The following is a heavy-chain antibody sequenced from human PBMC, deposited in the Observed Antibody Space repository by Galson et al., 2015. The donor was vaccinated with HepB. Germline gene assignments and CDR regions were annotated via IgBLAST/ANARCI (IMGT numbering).Heavy chain of an antibody. CDR3: MTEGFWSGHYSDY. V-gene: IGHV3-15*01. D-gene: IGHD3-3*01. Sequence: SLRLSCAASGFTFTNARMTWVRHTPGKGLEWVGRIKGKAEGGTADSAAPVKGRFTISRDDSKNMVHLQMNNLKTEDTAVYYCMTEGFWSGHYSDYWGQGTLVTVSS. CDR2: IKGKAEGGTA. J-gene: IGHJ4*02. CDR1: GFTFTNAR.